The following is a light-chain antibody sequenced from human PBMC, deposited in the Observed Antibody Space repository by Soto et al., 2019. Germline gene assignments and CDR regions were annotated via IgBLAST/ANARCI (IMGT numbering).Light chain of an antibody. J-gene: IGKJ1*01. Sequence: EIGLTQSPGTLSLSPGERATLSCRASQSVGSSYLAWYHQKPGQAPRLLISGASSRATGIPDRFSGSGSGTDFTLTISRLEPEDFAVFYCQQSGSSGTFGQGTKVDIK. CDR2: GAS. CDR3: QQSGSSGT. V-gene: IGKV3-20*01. CDR1: QSVGSSY.